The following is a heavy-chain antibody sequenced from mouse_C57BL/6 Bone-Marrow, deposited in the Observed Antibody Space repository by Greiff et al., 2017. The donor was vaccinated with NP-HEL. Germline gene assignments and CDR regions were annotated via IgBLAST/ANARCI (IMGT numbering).Heavy chain of an antibody. Sequence: EVQLQESGAELVRPGASVKLSCTASGFNLQDDYMHWVKQRPEQGLVWIGWIDPENGDTEYASKFQGKATITADTSSNTAYLQLSSLTSEDTAVYYCTRGNGNPLDYWGQGTTLTVSS. CDR3: TRGNGNPLDY. V-gene: IGHV14-4*01. J-gene: IGHJ2*01. D-gene: IGHD2-1*01. CDR1: GFNLQDDY. CDR2: IDPENGDT.